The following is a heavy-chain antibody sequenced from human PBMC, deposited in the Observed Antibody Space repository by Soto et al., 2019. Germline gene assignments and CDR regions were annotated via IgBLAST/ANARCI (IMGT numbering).Heavy chain of an antibody. V-gene: IGHV3-15*01. D-gene: IGHD6-13*01. CDR2: IKSKTDGGTT. CDR1: GFTFSNAW. CDR3: TTDVVAAGTDYYYYGMDV. J-gene: IGHJ6*02. Sequence: GGSLRLSCAASGFTFSNAWMGWVRPAPGKGLEWVGRIKSKTDGGTTDYAAPVKGRFTISRDDSKNTLYLQMNSLKTEDTAVYYCTTDVVAAGTDYYYYGMDVWGQGTTVTVSS.